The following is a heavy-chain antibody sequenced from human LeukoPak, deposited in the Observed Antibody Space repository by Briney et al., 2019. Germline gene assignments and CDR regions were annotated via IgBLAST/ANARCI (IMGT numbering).Heavy chain of an antibody. J-gene: IGHJ4*02. Sequence: ASVKISCKVSGYTFTDYYMHWVQQAPGKGLEWMGLVDPEDGETIYAEKFQGRVTITADTSTDTAYMELSSLRSEDTAVYYCATGQLRFLKWLLGDYWGQGTLVTVSS. CDR1: GYTFTDYY. CDR3: ATGQLRFLKWLLGDY. D-gene: IGHD3-3*01. CDR2: VDPEDGET. V-gene: IGHV1-69-2*01.